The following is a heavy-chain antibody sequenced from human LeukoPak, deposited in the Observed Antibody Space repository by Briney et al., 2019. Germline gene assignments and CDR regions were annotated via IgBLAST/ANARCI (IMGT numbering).Heavy chain of an antibody. V-gene: IGHV3-66*02. J-gene: IGHJ6*02. CDR3: AGGSVVTASLDGMDV. CDR1: GFTVSSNY. Sequence: GGTLRLSCAASGFTVSSNYMSWVRQAPGQGLDWVSVIYSGVSTYYADSVKGRFTISRHNSKNTLYLQMNSLRAEDTGVYYCAGGSVVTASLDGMDVWGQGTTVTVSS. D-gene: IGHD2-21*02. CDR2: IYSGVST.